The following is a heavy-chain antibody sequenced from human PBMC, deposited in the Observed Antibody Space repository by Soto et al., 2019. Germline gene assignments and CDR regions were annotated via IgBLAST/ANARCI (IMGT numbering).Heavy chain of an antibody. D-gene: IGHD3-22*01. CDR1: GYSFTSYN. J-gene: IGHJ5*01. CDR3: ARGYFDSSGYYPVWFDS. V-gene: IGHV1-46*01. Sequence: QVQLVQSGAEVRKPGASMKLSCKASGYSFTSYNIHWLRQAPGHGLAWMGLIDPSSGDTTYEPNFQRRLTMTSDTSTSTVKMELRTLRYEDTAIYFCARGYFDSSGYYPVWFDSWGQGTLVTVTS. CDR2: IDPSSGDT.